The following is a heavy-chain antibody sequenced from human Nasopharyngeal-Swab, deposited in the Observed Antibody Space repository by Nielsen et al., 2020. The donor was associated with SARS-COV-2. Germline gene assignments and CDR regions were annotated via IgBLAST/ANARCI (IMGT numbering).Heavy chain of an antibody. CDR2: ISGSGRAS. V-gene: IGHV3-23*01. D-gene: IGHD4-11*01. Sequence: GESLKISCAASGFTFENYAIAWVRQAPGKGLEWVSSISGSGRASYYAESVQGRLTISRDNSKNTLYLEIRSLRGDDTALYYCAKATYRFCFDSWGQGTLVTVSS. CDR1: GFTFENYA. CDR3: AKATYRFCFDS. J-gene: IGHJ5*01.